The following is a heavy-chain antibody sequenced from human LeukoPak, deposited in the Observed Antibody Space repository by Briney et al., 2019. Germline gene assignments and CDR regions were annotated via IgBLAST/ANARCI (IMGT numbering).Heavy chain of an antibody. Sequence: GGSLRLSCAASGFTFSSYAMNWVRQAPGKGLEWVSTISGSGGSTHYADSVKGRFTISRDNSKNTLYLQMNSLRAEDTAVYYCARGGIAGLDFDYWGQGTLVTVSS. CDR2: ISGSGGST. CDR1: GFTFSSYA. V-gene: IGHV3-23*01. J-gene: IGHJ4*02. CDR3: ARGGIAGLDFDY. D-gene: IGHD2-15*01.